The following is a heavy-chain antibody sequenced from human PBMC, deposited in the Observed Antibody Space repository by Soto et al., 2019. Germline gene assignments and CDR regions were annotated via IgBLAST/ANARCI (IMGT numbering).Heavy chain of an antibody. CDR1: SYTFTSYT. CDR3: ARDTGNFFDY. V-gene: IGHV1-18*01. Sequence: ASVKVSCKASSYTFTSYTVSWVRQAPGQGLEWVGWIGPSSGNTDSARNLQGRVTMTTDTSTSTAYMELRSLRSDDTAVYYCARDTGNFFDYWGQGTLVTVSS. CDR2: IGPSSGNT. J-gene: IGHJ4*02.